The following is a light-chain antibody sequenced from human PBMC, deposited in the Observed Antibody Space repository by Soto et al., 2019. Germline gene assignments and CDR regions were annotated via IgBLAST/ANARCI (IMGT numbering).Light chain of an antibody. V-gene: IGKV3-20*01. CDR3: QQYDASPVT. Sequence: EIVLTQSPGTLSLSPGQRATLSCRASQSLSSSFLAWYQQKPGQAPRLLIYGATSRATGIPDRFSGSGSGTDFSLTVSRLEPEDFAVYYCQQYDASPVTFGQGTRLE. CDR2: GAT. CDR1: QSLSSSF. J-gene: IGKJ5*01.